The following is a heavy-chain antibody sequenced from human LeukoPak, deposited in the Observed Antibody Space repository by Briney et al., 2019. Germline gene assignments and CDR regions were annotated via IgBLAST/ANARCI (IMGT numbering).Heavy chain of an antibody. J-gene: IGHJ4*02. Sequence: GGSLRLSCTASGFTFSNYPMTWVRQAPGKGLEWVSVISSTGNGTHYADSVKGRFTISRDNAKNTLYLQMNSLRAEDTAVYYCVLSRKGYYFDYWGQGTLVTVPS. CDR2: ISSTGNGT. CDR3: VLSRKGYYFDY. CDR1: GFTFSNYP. V-gene: IGHV3-23*01.